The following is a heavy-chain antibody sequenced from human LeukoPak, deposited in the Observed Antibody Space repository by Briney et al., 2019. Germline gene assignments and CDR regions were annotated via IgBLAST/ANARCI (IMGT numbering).Heavy chain of an antibody. J-gene: IGHJ4*02. D-gene: IGHD3-3*01. V-gene: IGHV3-33*01. CDR1: GFTFSSFG. CDR3: ARGFLDFDS. CDR2: IWYDGSNT. Sequence: GGSLRLSCVASGFTFSSFGMHWVRQAPGKRLEWVALIWYDGSNTYYADSVKGRFTISRDDSKNTVYLQMNSLRAEDTALYYCARGFLDFDSWGQGTLVIVSS.